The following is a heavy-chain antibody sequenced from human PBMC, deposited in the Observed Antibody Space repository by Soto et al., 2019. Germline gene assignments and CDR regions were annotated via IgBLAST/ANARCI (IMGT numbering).Heavy chain of an antibody. CDR3: ARDSYDFWSGYPGHYYYHYGMDV. D-gene: IGHD3-3*01. CDR1: GYTFTSYG. J-gene: IGHJ6*02. Sequence: ASVKVSCKASGYTFTSYGISWVRQAPGQGLEWMGWISAYNGNTNYAQKLQGRVTMTTDTSTSTAYMELRSLRSDDTAVYYCARDSYDFWSGYPGHYYYHYGMDVWGQGTTVTVSS. V-gene: IGHV1-18*01. CDR2: ISAYNGNT.